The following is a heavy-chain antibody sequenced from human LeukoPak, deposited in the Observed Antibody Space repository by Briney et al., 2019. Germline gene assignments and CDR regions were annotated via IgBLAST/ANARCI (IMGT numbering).Heavy chain of an antibody. CDR1: GYTFTSYA. Sequence: GASVKVSCKASGYTFTSYAMNWVRQPPGQGLEWLGWINTNTGNPTYAQGFTGRFVFSLDTSVSTAYLQISSLKAEDTAVYYCARAFELAVAAPGDYWGQGTLVTVSS. D-gene: IGHD6-19*01. J-gene: IGHJ4*02. CDR2: INTNTGNP. V-gene: IGHV7-4-1*02. CDR3: ARAFELAVAAPGDY.